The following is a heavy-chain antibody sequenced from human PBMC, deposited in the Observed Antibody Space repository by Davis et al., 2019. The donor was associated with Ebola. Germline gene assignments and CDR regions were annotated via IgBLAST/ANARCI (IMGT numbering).Heavy chain of an antibody. Sequence: SETLSLTCTVSGGSISSYYWSWIRQPPGKGLEWIAYIYYSGTTSYNPSLKSRVTISVDTSKNQFSLKLSSVTAADTAVYYCARRAAAGRCYFDYWGQGTLVTVSS. D-gene: IGHD6-13*01. CDR3: ARRAAAGRCYFDY. CDR2: IYYSGTT. CDR1: GGSISSYY. J-gene: IGHJ4*02. V-gene: IGHV4-59*08.